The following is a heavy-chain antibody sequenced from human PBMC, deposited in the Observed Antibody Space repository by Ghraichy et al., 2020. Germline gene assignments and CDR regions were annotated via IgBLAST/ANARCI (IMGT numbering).Heavy chain of an antibody. CDR2: IYTSGST. D-gene: IGHD3-10*01. CDR3: ARGWFGELYRILIDYGMDV. J-gene: IGHJ6*02. V-gene: IGHV4-4*07. CDR1: GGSISSYY. Sequence: SETLSLTCTVSGGSISSYYWSWIRQPAGKGLEWIGRIYTSGSTNYNPSLKSRVTMSVDTSKNQFSLKLSSVTAADTAVYYCARGWFGELYRILIDYGMDVWGQGTTVTVSS.